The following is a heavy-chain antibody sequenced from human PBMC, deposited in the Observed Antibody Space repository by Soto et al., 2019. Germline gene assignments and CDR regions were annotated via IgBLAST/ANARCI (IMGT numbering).Heavy chain of an antibody. J-gene: IGHJ6*03. CDR3: ARESGGATATLDYYYFYMDV. D-gene: IGHD5-12*01. CDR1: GDSFNDYY. V-gene: IGHV1-2*02. Sequence: VQLVQSGAEVKKPGASVKVSCKTSGDSFNDYYIHWVRQDPGQGLEWMGWINPNGGGTKYAQKFQGRVTVTRDTSIRTVYMELSSLRSGDTAVYYCARESGGATATLDYYYFYMDVWGKGTTVTVSS. CDR2: INPNGGGT.